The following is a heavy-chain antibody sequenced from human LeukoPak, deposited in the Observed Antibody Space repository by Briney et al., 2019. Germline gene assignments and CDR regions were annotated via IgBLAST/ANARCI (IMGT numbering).Heavy chain of an antibody. V-gene: IGHV6-1*01. CDR2: TYYRSKWYN. CDR3: ARIEHDYVWGSYRYDLPPVAFDI. CDR1: GDSVSSNSAA. Sequence: SQTLSLTCAISGDSVSSNSAAWNWIRQSPSRGLEWLGRTYYRSKWYNDYAVSVKSRITINPDTSKNQFSLQLNSVTPEDTAVYYCARIEHDYVWGSYRYDLPPVAFDIWGQGTMVTVSS. J-gene: IGHJ3*02. D-gene: IGHD3-16*02.